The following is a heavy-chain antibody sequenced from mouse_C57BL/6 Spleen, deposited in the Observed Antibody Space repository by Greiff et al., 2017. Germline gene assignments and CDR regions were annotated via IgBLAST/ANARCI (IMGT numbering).Heavy chain of an antibody. V-gene: IGHV1-69*01. CDR3: ARPSYWYFDV. CDR2: IDPSDSYT. CDR1: GYTFTSYW. J-gene: IGHJ1*03. Sequence: QVQLQQPGAELVMPGASVKLSCKASGYTFTSYWMHWVKQRPGQGLEWIGEIDPSDSYTNYNQKFKGKSPLTVDKSSSTAYMQLSSLTSEDSAVYYCARPSYWYFDVWGTGTTVTVSS. D-gene: IGHD2-10*02.